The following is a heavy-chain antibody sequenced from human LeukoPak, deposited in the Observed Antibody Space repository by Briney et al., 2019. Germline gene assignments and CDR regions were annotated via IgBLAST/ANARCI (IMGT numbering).Heavy chain of an antibody. CDR3: AREDYGETYWYFDL. J-gene: IGHJ2*01. Sequence: SETLSLTCAVYGGSFSGYYWSWIRQPPGKGLEWIGEINHSGSTNYNPSLKSRVTISVDTSKNQFSLKLSSVTAADTAVYYCAREDYGETYWYFDLWGRGTLVTVSS. D-gene: IGHD4-17*01. CDR2: INHSGST. V-gene: IGHV4-34*01. CDR1: GGSFSGYY.